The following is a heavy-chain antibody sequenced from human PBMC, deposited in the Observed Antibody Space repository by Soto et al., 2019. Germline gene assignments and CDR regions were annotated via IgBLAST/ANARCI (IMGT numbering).Heavy chain of an antibody. CDR1: AFTFNKYA. CDR3: AKSRYSDSSGDFYDY. V-gene: IGHV3-23*01. CDR2: TGGSGRTT. Sequence: EVQLLESGGGLVQPGGSLSLSCAASAFTFNKYAMSCVRQAPGKGLAWVSGTGGSGRTTYYADSVKGRFTISRDNSNNPLFLQMNSLRAEDTAVYYCAKSRYSDSSGDFYDYWGQGTLVTVSS. D-gene: IGHD3-22*01. J-gene: IGHJ4*02.